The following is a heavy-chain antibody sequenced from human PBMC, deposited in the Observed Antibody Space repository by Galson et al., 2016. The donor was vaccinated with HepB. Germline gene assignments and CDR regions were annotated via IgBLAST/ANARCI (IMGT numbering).Heavy chain of an antibody. J-gene: IGHJ4*02. CDR2: VSYSGTT. D-gene: IGHD1-7*01. CDR3: ARAASHWNYVGGHFDF. V-gene: IGHV4-59*01. Sequence: SETLSLTCTVSGGSISPYFWSWIRQSPEKGLEWIGHVSYSGTTNYNPSLRSRVTISVDTSKNQFSLILTSLTAADTAVYYCARAASHWNYVGGHFDFWGQGSLVAVSS. CDR1: GGSISPYF.